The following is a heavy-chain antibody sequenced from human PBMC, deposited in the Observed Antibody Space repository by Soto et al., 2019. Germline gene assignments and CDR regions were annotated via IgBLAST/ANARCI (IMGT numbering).Heavy chain of an antibody. V-gene: IGHV4-4*02. Sequence: PSEPLCLTCAVSGFSVSNNTWWSWVRQPPGKGLEWIGEIYHSGSTNYNPSLNNRVTLSLDMSRNHFSLKLKSVTAADTAVYYCANFLTPRAYSSEPTKKASWGPGALV. CDR1: GFSVSNNTW. J-gene: IGHJ5*01. CDR3: ANFLTPRAYSSEPTKKAS. D-gene: IGHD2-15*01. CDR2: IYHSGST.